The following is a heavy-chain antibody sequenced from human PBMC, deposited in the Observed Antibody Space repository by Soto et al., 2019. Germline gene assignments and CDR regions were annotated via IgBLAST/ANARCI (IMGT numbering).Heavy chain of an antibody. CDR1: GYTFTGYY. D-gene: IGHD6-19*01. Sequence: ASVKVSCKASGYTFTGYYMHWVRQAPGQGLEWMGWINPNSGGTNYAQKFQGRVTMTRDTSISTAYMELSRLTSDDTAVYYCASAAVTGTAGLDFWGQGTQVTVSS. J-gene: IGHJ4*02. V-gene: IGHV1-2*02. CDR2: INPNSGGT. CDR3: ASAAVTGTAGLDF.